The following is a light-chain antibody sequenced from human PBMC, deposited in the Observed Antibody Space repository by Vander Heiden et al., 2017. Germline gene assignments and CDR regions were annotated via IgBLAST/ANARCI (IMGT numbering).Light chain of an antibody. Sequence: QTVVTQEPSFSVSPGGTVTLTCGLRSGSVSTSYYPSWYQQTPGQAPRTLIHSTKTRSSGVPDRFSGSIRGNKAALTITGAQADDESDYYCVLYMGDGISMFGGGTKLTVL. CDR3: VLYMGDGISM. J-gene: IGLJ3*02. CDR1: SGSVSTSYY. V-gene: IGLV8-61*01. CDR2: STK.